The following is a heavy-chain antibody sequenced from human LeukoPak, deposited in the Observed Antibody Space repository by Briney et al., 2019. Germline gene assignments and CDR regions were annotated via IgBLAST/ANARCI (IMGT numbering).Heavy chain of an antibody. Sequence: GGTLRLSCAASRFIFDNYGMTWVRQAPGKGLEWVSGISDDGYSTYYADSVKGRFTISRDNSKNTLYLHMSSLRVEDTAVFYCARVAPPLDDYIRGSFPYYFDYWGQGTPVTVSS. CDR1: RFIFDNYG. J-gene: IGHJ4*02. D-gene: IGHD3-16*01. CDR3: ARVAPPLDDYIRGSFPYYFDY. CDR2: ISDDGYST. V-gene: IGHV3-23*01.